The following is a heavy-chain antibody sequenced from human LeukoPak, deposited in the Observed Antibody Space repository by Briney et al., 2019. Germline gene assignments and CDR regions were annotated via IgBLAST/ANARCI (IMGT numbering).Heavy chain of an antibody. CDR1: GYTFTDYY. J-gene: IGHJ3*02. CDR3: ARAGQWDYSDSSGYHNGAFDI. D-gene: IGHD3-22*01. CDR2: INPNSGGT. Sequence: GASVKVSCKASGYTFTDYYMHWVRQAPGQGLEWMGWINPNSGGTNFAQKFQGRVTMTRDTSISTAYMELSRLRSDDTAVYYCARAGQWDYSDSSGYHNGAFDIWGQGTMVTVSS. V-gene: IGHV1-2*02.